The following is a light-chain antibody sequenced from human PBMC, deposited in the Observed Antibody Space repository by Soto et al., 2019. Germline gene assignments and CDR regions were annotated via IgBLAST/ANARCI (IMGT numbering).Light chain of an antibody. CDR2: GAS. CDR3: QQYNSWPSS. J-gene: IGKJ1*01. V-gene: IGKV3-15*01. Sequence: EIVMTQSPATLSVSPGERATLSCRASQSVSGNLAWYQQKPGQAPRLLIYGASTRATGIPARFSGSGSGTESPLTISMLQSEDVAFYCCQQYNSWPSSFGQGTKVEIK. CDR1: QSVSGN.